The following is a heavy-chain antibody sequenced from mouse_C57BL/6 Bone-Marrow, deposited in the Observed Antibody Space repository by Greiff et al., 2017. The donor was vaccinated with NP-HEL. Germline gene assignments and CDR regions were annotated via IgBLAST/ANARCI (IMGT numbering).Heavy chain of an antibody. CDR2: SRNKANDYTT. J-gene: IGHJ4*01. CDR1: GFTFSDFY. CDR3: ARDDALDYYAMDN. Sequence: EVQGVESGGGLVQSGRSLRLSCATSGFTFSDFYMEWVRQAPGKGLEWIAASRNKANDYTTEYSASVKGRFIVSRDTSQSILYLPMNALRAEDTDINYCARDDALDYYAMDNWGQRASVTVSS. V-gene: IGHV7-1*01.